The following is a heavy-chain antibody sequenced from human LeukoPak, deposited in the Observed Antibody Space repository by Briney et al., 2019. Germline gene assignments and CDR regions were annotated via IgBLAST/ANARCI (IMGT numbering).Heavy chain of an antibody. CDR1: GGSISTYY. D-gene: IGHD1-7*01. Sequence: SETLSLTCTASGGSISTYYWNWIRQPPGKGLEWIGDIYYSGSTDYNPSLKSRVIISIDTSKNQFSLKLSSVTAADTAVYYCARNWNYMMGWFDPWGQGTVVTVSS. CDR3: ARNWNYMMGWFDP. CDR2: IYYSGST. V-gene: IGHV4-59*01. J-gene: IGHJ5*02.